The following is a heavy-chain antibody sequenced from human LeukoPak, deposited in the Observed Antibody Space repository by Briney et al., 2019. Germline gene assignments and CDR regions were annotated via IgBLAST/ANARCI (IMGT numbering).Heavy chain of an antibody. CDR1: GFTFSSYW. V-gene: IGHV3-7*01. CDR3: ARALPGNAPYPLDY. J-gene: IGHJ4*02. Sequence: GGSLRLSCAASGFTFSSYWMSWVRQAPGKGLEWVANIKQDGSEQYSVDSVKGRFTISRDNAKNSLSLQMNSLRAEDTAVYYCARALPGNAPYPLDYCGQGTLVTVSS. CDR2: IKQDGSEQ.